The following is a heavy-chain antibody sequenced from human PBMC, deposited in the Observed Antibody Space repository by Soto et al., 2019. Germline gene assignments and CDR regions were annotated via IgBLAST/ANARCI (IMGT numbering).Heavy chain of an antibody. CDR2: IYYTGSN. D-gene: IGHD3-10*01. V-gene: IGHV4-30-4*01. CDR1: GCSTSSDAYY. J-gene: IGHJ4*02. CDR3: ARDQNGSGNYYTRYFDY. Sequence: LSGTLSLTCTVSGCSTSSDAYYWGWIRPPPGKRLEWIGDIYYTGSNYYYPSLKSRVAISVDTSTNHLSLKLSSVTAADTAVYYCARDQNGSGNYYTRYFDYWGQGTLVTVSS.